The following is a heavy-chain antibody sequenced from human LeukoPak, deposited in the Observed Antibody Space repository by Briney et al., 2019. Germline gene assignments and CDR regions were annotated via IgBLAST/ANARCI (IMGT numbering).Heavy chain of an antibody. CDR1: GGSVSSGSYS. V-gene: IGHV4-30-2*01. D-gene: IGHD3-16*01. J-gene: IGHJ4*02. CDR2: IYHSGST. Sequence: SETLSLTCAVSGGSVSSGSYSWGWIRQPRGKGLEWIGYIYHSGSTTYTPSLKSRVTMSLDRSKNLVSLKVSSVTAADTAVYYSAGDYGASYRFDYWGQGTLVTVFS. CDR3: AGDYGASYRFDY.